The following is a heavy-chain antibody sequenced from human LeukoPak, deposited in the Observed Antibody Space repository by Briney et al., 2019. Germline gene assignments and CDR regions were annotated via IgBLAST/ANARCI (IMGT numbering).Heavy chain of an antibody. D-gene: IGHD3-10*01. CDR1: GYTFSSYA. Sequence: EASVKVSCKASGYTFSSYAMNWVRQSPGQGLEWMGGIIPIFGTANYAQKFQGRVTITADKSTSTAYMELSSLRSEDTAVYYCARDSGRGYMDVWGKGTTVTVSS. CDR2: IIPIFGTA. V-gene: IGHV1-69*06. J-gene: IGHJ6*03. CDR3: ARDSGRGYMDV.